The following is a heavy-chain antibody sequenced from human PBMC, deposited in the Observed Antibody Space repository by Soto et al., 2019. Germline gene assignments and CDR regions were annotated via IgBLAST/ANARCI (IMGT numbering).Heavy chain of an antibody. V-gene: IGHV1-3*01. CDR1: GYTFTSYA. CDR2: INAGNGNT. D-gene: IGHD3-22*01. CDR3: ARDNYYYDSSGYYPLFDY. Sequence: ASVKVSCKASGYTFTSYAMHWVRQAPGQRLEWMGWINAGNGNTKYSQKFQGRVTITRDTSASTAYVELSSLRSEDTAVYYCARDNYYYDSSGYYPLFDYWGQGTLVTVSS. J-gene: IGHJ4*02.